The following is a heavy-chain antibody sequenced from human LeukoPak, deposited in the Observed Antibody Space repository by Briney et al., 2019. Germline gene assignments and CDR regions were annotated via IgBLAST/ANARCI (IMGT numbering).Heavy chain of an antibody. CDR1: GDSISSGSYY. J-gene: IGHJ6*03. D-gene: IGHD1-26*01. CDR2: IYTSGST. V-gene: IGHV4-61*02. CDR3: ARTLSGGSYYARYYYYMDV. Sequence: SETLSLTCTVSGDSISSGSYYWSWIRQPAGKGLEWIGRIYTSGSTKYNPSLKSRVTISLDTSKNQFSLKVSSVTAADTAVYYCARTLSGGSYYARYYYYMDVWGKGTTVTISS.